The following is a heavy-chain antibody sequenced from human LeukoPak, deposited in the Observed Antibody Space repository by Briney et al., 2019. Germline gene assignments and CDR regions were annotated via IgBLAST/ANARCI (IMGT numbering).Heavy chain of an antibody. J-gene: IGHJ3*02. CDR2: IWYDGSNK. D-gene: IGHD6-13*01. Sequence: GGSLRLSCAASGFTFSSYGMHWVRQAPGKGLEWVAVIWYDGSNKYYADSVKGRFTISRDNSKNTLYLQMNSLRAEDTAVYYCARARYSSSWTTGAFDIWGQGTMVTVSS. V-gene: IGHV3-33*08. CDR3: ARARYSSSWTTGAFDI. CDR1: GFTFSSYG.